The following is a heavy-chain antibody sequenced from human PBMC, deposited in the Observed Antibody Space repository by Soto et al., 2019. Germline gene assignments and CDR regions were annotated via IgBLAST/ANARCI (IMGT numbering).Heavy chain of an antibody. CDR1: GFTFSNYA. CDR3: ANVRRVGEDY. D-gene: IGHD3-10*01. J-gene: IGHJ4*02. CDR2: ISSGGSTT. V-gene: IGHV3-23*01. Sequence: PGVSLRLSCAASGFTFSNYAMSWVRQAPGKGLEWVSAISSGGSTTYYADSVKGRISISRDNPKNTLYLQMNSLRAEDTAVYFCANVRRVGEDYWGQGTLVTVSS.